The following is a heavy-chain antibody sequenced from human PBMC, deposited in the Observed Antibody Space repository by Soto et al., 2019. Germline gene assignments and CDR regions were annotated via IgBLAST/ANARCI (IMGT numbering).Heavy chain of an antibody. Sequence: EVQLLESGGGLVQPGGSLRLSCAASGFTFSSYAMSWVRQAPGKGLEWVSGISGSGVSTYYADSVKGRFTISRDNSKSTMYLQMNSLRAEDTAVYYWAKDRERLAARSLDYWGQGNLVTVSS. CDR3: AKDRERLAARSLDY. V-gene: IGHV3-23*01. J-gene: IGHJ4*02. D-gene: IGHD6-6*01. CDR2: ISGSGVST. CDR1: GFTFSSYA.